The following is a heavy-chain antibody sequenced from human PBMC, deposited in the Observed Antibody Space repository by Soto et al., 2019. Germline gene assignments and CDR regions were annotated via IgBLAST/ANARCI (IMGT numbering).Heavy chain of an antibody. D-gene: IGHD6-13*01. V-gene: IGHV1-3*01. Sequence: ASVKVSCKASGYTFTSYAMHWVRQAPGQRLEWMGRINAGNGNTKYSQKFQGRVTITRDTSASTAYMELSSLRSEDTAVYYCAVSSSVAWDYFDYWGQGTLVTVSS. CDR1: GYTFTSYA. J-gene: IGHJ4*02. CDR2: INAGNGNT. CDR3: AVSSSVAWDYFDY.